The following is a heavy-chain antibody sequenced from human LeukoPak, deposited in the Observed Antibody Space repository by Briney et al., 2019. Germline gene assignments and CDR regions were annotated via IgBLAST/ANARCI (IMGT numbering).Heavy chain of an antibody. CDR3: AREDYDYVRRRRKGRQLDY. V-gene: IGHV1-18*01. CDR2: ISAYNGNT. D-gene: IGHD3-16*01. CDR1: GYTFTSYG. J-gene: IGHJ4*02. Sequence: ASVKVSCKASGYTFTSYGISWVRQAPGQGLEWMGWISAYNGNTNYAQKLQGRVTMTTDTSTSTAYMELRSLRSDDTAVYYCAREDYDYVRRRRKGRQLDYWGQGTLVTVSS.